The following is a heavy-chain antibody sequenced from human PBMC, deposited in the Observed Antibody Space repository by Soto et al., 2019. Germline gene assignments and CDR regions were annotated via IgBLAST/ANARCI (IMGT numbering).Heavy chain of an antibody. J-gene: IGHJ5*02. V-gene: IGHV1-46*01. CDR2: INPHGGST. D-gene: IGHD3-3*01. CDR3: ARSSGGNFGIIIEGSNWFDP. Sequence: ASGKDCFKAPGDPFTSYYLNLVRQAPGQGLEWMGVINPHGGSTKYAQKFQGRITMTRDTSRSTVYMELSSLRSDDTAIYYCARSSGGNFGIIIEGSNWFDPWGQGTMVTVSS. CDR1: GDPFTSYY.